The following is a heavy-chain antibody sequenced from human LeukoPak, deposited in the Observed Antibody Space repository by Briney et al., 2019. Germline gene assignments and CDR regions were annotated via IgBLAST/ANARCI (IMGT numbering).Heavy chain of an antibody. V-gene: IGHV1-2*02. J-gene: IGHJ5*02. CDR1: GYTFTGYY. D-gene: IGHD2-2*01. Sequence: GASVKVSCKASGYTFTGYYMHWVRQAPGQGLEWMGWINPYTGGTNYAQKFQGRVTMTRDTSISTAYMDLSRLRSDDTAVYYCARGMGVLVPAATWFDPWGQGALVTVSS. CDR3: ARGMGVLVPAATWFDP. CDR2: INPYTGGT.